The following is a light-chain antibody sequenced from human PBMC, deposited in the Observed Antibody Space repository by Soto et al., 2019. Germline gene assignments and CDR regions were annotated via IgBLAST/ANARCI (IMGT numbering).Light chain of an antibody. J-gene: IGKJ1*01. CDR2: GAS. CDR3: QHYGNSPWT. CDR1: QSVSSSY. V-gene: IGKV3-20*01. Sequence: EIVLTQSPGTLSLSPGERATLFCRASQSVSSSYLAWYQQRPGQAPRLLIYGASTRATGIPDRFSGSGSGTDFALTITRLEPEDFAVYYCQHYGNSPWTFGQGTKVEIK.